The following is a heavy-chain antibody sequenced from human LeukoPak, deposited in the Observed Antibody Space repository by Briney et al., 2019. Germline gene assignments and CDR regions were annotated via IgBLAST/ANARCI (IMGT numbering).Heavy chain of an antibody. CDR2: IYYSGST. D-gene: IGHD3-3*01. V-gene: IGHV4-59*01. CDR3: ARIRFLEWFDP. J-gene: IGHJ5*02. CDR1: GGSISSYY. Sequence: SETLSLTCTVSGGSISSYYCSWIRQPPGQGLAWIGYIYYSGSTNYNPSLKSRVTISVDTSKNQFSLKLSSVTAADTAVYYCARIRFLEWFDPWGQGTLVTVSS.